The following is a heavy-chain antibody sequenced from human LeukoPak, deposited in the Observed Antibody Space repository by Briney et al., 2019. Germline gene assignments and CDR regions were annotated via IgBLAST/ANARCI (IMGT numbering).Heavy chain of an antibody. D-gene: IGHD5-12*01. V-gene: IGHV4-59*01. Sequence: SETLSLTCTVSGGSISSYYWSWIRQPPGKGLEWIGYIYYSGSTNYNPSLKSRVTISVDTSKNQFSLKLSSVTAADTAVYYCARGIYSGYDYGCWGQGTLVTVSS. CDR1: GGSISSYY. CDR3: ARGIYSGYDYGC. J-gene: IGHJ4*02. CDR2: IYYSGST.